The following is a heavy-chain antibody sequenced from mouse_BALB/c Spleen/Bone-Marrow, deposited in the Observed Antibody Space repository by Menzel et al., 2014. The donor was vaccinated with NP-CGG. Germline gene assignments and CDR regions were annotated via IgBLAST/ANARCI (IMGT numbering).Heavy chain of an antibody. J-gene: IGHJ4*01. CDR1: GFSLTGYG. V-gene: IGHV2-6-7*01. CDR2: IWGDGST. Sequence: VQVVESGPGLVAPSQSLSITCTVSGFSLTGYGVSWVRQPPGKGLEWLGMIWGDGSTDYNSALESRLGISKDNSKSQVFLKVNSLQTEDTARYYCARDSFLITRALDYWGQGTSVTVSS. CDR3: ARDSFLITRALDY. D-gene: IGHD2-4*01.